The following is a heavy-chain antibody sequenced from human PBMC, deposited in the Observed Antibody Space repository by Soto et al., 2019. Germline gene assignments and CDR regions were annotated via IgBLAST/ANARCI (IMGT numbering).Heavy chain of an antibody. CDR3: ASDSGRYSRDY. J-gene: IGHJ4*02. D-gene: IGHD1-26*01. CDR2: IYYSGST. Sequence: QLQLQESGPGLVKPSETLSLTCTVSGGSISSSSYYWGWIRQPPGKGLEWIGSIYYSGSTYYNPSLKSRVTISVDTSNNQFSLKRSSVAAADTAVYYCASDSGRYSRDYWGQGTLVTVSS. CDR1: GGSISSSSYY. V-gene: IGHV4-39*01.